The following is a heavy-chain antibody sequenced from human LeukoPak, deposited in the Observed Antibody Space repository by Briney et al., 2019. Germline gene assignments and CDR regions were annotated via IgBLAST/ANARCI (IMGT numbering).Heavy chain of an antibody. D-gene: IGHD2-2*02. CDR3: AKGEYQLLYPHLFDY. V-gene: IGHV3-23*01. Sequence: PGGSLRLSCAASGFTFSSYAMSWVRQAPGKGLEWVSAISGSGGSTYYADSVKGRFTISRDNSKNTLYLQMNSLRAEDTAVYYCAKGEYQLLYPHLFDYWGQGTLVTVSS. J-gene: IGHJ4*02. CDR1: GFTFSSYA. CDR2: ISGSGGST.